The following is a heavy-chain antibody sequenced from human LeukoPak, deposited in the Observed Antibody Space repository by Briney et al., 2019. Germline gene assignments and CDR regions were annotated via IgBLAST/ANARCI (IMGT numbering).Heavy chain of an antibody. Sequence: PSGTLSLTCTVSGGSISSGGYYWSWIRQHPGKGLEWIGYIYYSGSTYYNPSLKSRVTISVDTSKNQFSLKLSSVTAADTAVYYCARGDSDYGDYVKYFDYWGQGTLSPSPQ. CDR1: GGSISSGGYY. CDR2: IYYSGST. J-gene: IGHJ4*02. D-gene: IGHD4-17*01. V-gene: IGHV4-31*03. CDR3: ARGDSDYGDYVKYFDY.